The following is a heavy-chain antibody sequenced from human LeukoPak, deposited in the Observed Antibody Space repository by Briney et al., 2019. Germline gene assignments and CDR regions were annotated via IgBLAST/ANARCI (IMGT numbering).Heavy chain of an antibody. CDR3: ARGPRLSTTLDY. CDR1: GYTFTGYY. CDR2: INPNSGGT. J-gene: IGHJ4*02. D-gene: IGHD4/OR15-4a*01. Sequence: ASVKVSCKASGYTFTGYYMHWVRQAPGQGLEWMGWINPNSGGTNYAQKFQGWVTMTRDTSFSTAYMELSRLRSDDTAVYYCARGPRLSTTLDYWGQGTLVTVSS. V-gene: IGHV1-2*04.